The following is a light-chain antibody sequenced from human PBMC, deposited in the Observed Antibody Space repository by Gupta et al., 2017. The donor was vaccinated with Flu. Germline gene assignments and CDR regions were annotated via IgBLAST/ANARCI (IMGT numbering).Light chain of an antibody. V-gene: IGLV4-69*01. CDR3: QTWGTGIWV. J-gene: IGLJ3*02. CDR2: LNSDGSH. Sequence: SSGHSSYAIAWHQQPEKGPRYLMKLNSDGSHSKGDGIPDRFSGSSSGAERYLTISSLQSEDEADYYCQTWGTGIWVFGGGTKLTVL. CDR1: SGHSSYA.